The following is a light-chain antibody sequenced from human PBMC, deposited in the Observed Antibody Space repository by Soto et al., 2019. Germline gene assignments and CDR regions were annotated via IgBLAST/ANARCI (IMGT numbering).Light chain of an antibody. CDR3: QQYNSYRT. CDR1: QSISRY. V-gene: IGKV1-5*01. Sequence: DIQMTQSPSSLSASVGDRVTITCRASQSISRYLNWYQQKPGKAPKLLIYDASSLESGVPSRFSGSGSGTEFTPTISSLQPDDFATYYCQQYNSYRTFGQGTKVDIK. CDR2: DAS. J-gene: IGKJ1*01.